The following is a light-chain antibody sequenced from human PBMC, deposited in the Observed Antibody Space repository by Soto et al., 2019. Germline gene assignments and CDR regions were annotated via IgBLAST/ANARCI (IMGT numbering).Light chain of an antibody. CDR1: QSVSSSY. CDR3: QQYGSSPQT. Sequence: EIVLTQSPGTLSLSPGERATLSCRASQSVSSSYLAWYQQKPGQAPRLLIYGASSRATGIPDRFSGSGSGTDFTLTISSLEPEDFEVYYCQQYGSSPQTFGQGTKVEIK. J-gene: IGKJ1*01. V-gene: IGKV3-20*01. CDR2: GAS.